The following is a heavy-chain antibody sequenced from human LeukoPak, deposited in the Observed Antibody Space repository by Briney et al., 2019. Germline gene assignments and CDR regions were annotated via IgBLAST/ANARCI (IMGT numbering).Heavy chain of an antibody. D-gene: IGHD3-3*01. V-gene: IGHV4-34*01. J-gene: IGHJ6*02. Sequence: SETLSLTCAVYGGSFSGYYWSWIRQPPGKGLEWIGEINHSGSTNYNPSLKSRVTISVDTSKNQFSLKLSSVTAADTAVCYCARGSLLTIFGVVSYYGMDVWGQGTTVTVSS. CDR3: ARGSLLTIFGVVSYYGMDV. CDR1: GGSFSGYY. CDR2: INHSGST.